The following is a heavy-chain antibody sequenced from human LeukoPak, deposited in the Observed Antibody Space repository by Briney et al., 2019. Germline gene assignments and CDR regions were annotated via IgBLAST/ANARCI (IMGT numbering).Heavy chain of an antibody. J-gene: IGHJ4*02. V-gene: IGHV3-7*01. Sequence: GGSLRLSCAASGFTFSSYWMSWVRQAPGKGLEWVANIKQDGSEKYYVDSVKGRFTISRDNAKNSLYLQMNSLRAEDTAVYYCASGVDTAMAPFDYWGQGTLVTVSS. D-gene: IGHD5-18*01. CDR2: IKQDGSEK. CDR1: GFTFSSYW. CDR3: ASGVDTAMAPFDY.